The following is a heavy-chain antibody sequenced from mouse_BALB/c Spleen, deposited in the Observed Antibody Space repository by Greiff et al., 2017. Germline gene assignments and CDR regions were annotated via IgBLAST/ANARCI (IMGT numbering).Heavy chain of an antibody. CDR1: GYAFTSYN. V-gene: IGHV1S135*01. D-gene: IGHD1-1*01. J-gene: IGHJ1*01. CDR3: ARGDLEGSSYVAYFDV. Sequence: EVQLQQSGPELVKPGASVKVSCKASGYAFTSYNMYWVKQSHGKSLEWIGYIDPYNGGTSYNQKFKGKATLTVDKSSSTAYMHLNSLTSEDSAVYYCARGDLEGSSYVAYFDVWGAGTTVTVSS. CDR2: IDPYNGGT.